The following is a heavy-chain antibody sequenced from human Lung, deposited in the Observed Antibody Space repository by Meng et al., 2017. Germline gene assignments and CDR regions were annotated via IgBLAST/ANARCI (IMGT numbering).Heavy chain of an antibody. CDR1: GDSVSSGGYF. Sequence: VQLQGSGPGVQRPSETLSLPCTVSGDSVSSGGYFRSWIRQPPGKGLEWIGYVYFGGGTNYNPSLKSRVTISLDTSKNQFSLKLNSVTAADTAVYYCARWGAVVSLGYWGPRTLVTVSS. CDR2: VYFGGGT. J-gene: IGHJ4*02. V-gene: IGHV4-61*08. CDR3: ARWGAVVSLGY. D-gene: IGHD2-21*01.